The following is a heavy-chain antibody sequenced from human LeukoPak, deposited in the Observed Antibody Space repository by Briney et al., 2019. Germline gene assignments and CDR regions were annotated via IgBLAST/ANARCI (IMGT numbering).Heavy chain of an antibody. CDR1: GGSISSSSYY. CDR2: IYYSGST. D-gene: IGHD2-2*01. J-gene: IGHJ5*02. CDR3: ARGMRYCSSTSCYAWSIDP. Sequence: PSETLSLTCTVSGGSISSSSYYWGWIRQPPGKGLEWIGSIYYSGSTYYNPSLKSRVTISVDTSKNQFSLKLSSVTAADTAVYYCARGMRYCSSTSCYAWSIDPWGQGTPVTVSS. V-gene: IGHV4-39*01.